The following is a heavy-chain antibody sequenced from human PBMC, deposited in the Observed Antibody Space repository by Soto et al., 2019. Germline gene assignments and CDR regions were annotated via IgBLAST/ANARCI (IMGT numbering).Heavy chain of an antibody. CDR3: ARVRVYDFWSGYYAAGSDDGRWFDP. CDR1: CGSISSSNW. CDR2: IYHSGST. D-gene: IGHD3-3*01. J-gene: IGHJ5*02. Sequence: PSETLSLTCAGSCGSISSSNWWSWVRQPPGKGLEWIGEIYHSGSTNYNPSLKSRVTISVDKSKNQFSLKLSSVTAADTAVYYCARVRVYDFWSGYYAAGSDDGRWFDPWGQGTLVTVSS. V-gene: IGHV4-4*02.